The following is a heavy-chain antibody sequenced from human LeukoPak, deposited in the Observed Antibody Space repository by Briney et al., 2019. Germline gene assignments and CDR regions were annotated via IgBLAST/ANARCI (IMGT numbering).Heavy chain of an antibody. CDR2: IYYSGST. D-gene: IGHD3-16*02. V-gene: IGHV4-59*01. CDR3: ASFPYDYVWGSYRY. J-gene: IGHJ4*02. Sequence: SETLSLTCTVSGGSISSYYWSWIRQPPGKGLEWIGYIYYSGSTNYNPFLKSRVTISVDTSKNQFSLKLSSVTAADTAVYYCASFPYDYVWGSYRYWGQGTLVTVSS. CDR1: GGSISSYY.